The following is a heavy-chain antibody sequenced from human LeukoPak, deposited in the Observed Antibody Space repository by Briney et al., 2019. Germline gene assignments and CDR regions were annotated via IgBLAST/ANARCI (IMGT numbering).Heavy chain of an antibody. CDR1: GYTFSIFW. CDR3: ARAYSYGIY. CDR2: IYPGDSDT. D-gene: IGHD5-18*01. Sequence: SGESLKISCKTSGYTFSIFWIGWVRQMPGKGLEWIGMIYPGDSDTRYSPPFQGQVTISADKSISTAYLQWSSLKASDTAMYYCARAYSYGIYWGQGTLVTVSS. J-gene: IGHJ4*02. V-gene: IGHV5-51*01.